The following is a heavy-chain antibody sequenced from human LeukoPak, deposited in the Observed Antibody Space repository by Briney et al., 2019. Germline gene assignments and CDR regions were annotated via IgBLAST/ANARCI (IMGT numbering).Heavy chain of an antibody. CDR1: GGSISSHY. D-gene: IGHD1-26*01. CDR3: ARDRGSGTYYDAFDV. Sequence: PSETLSLTCTVSGGSISSHYLNWIRQPPGRGLEWIGYIYYNGNSNYNPSLKSRVTMSLDTSKNQSSLKLSSVTAADTAVYYCARDRGSGTYYDAFDVWGQGTLVTVSS. V-gene: IGHV4-59*11. CDR2: IYYNGNS. J-gene: IGHJ3*01.